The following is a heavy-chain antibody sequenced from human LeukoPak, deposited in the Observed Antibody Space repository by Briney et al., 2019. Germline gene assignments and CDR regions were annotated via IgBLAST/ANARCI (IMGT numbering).Heavy chain of an antibody. D-gene: IGHD3-16*01. CDR2: ISYDGSNK. CDR1: GFTFSSYA. CDR3: ARDRRLMRGDMALAY. V-gene: IGHV3-30-3*01. J-gene: IGHJ4*02. Sequence: PGGSLRLSCAASGFTFSSYAMHWVRQAPGKGLEWVAVISYDGSNKYYADSVKGRFTVSRDNSKNTLYLQMNSLRAEDTAVYYCARDRRLMRGDMALAYWGQGTLVTVSS.